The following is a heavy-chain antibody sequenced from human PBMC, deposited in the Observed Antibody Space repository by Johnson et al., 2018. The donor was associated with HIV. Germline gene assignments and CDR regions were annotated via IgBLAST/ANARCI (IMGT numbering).Heavy chain of an antibody. V-gene: IGHV3-9*01. D-gene: IGHD1-26*01. Sequence: VQLVESGGGLVQPGRSLRLSCAASGFTFDDYAMHWVRQAPGKGLEWVSGISWNSGSIGYADSVKGRFTISRDNSKNTLYLQMNSLRAEDTAVYYCAGGVGNDAFDIWGQGTMVTVSS. CDR1: GFTFDDYA. J-gene: IGHJ3*02. CDR3: AGGVGNDAFDI. CDR2: ISWNSGSI.